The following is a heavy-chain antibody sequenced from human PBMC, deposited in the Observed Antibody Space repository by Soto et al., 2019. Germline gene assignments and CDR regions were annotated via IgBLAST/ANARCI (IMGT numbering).Heavy chain of an antibody. Sequence: GESLKISCAASGFTFSGSAMHWVRQASGKGPEWVGHIRSKPNNYATAYAASVKGRFTISRDDSKNTAYLQMNSLKTEDTAVYYCTRFPGGSGPDWGQGTLVTVS. V-gene: IGHV3-73*01. CDR3: TRFPGGSGPD. CDR1: GFTFSGSA. J-gene: IGHJ1*01. CDR2: IRSKPNNYAT. D-gene: IGHD3-10*01.